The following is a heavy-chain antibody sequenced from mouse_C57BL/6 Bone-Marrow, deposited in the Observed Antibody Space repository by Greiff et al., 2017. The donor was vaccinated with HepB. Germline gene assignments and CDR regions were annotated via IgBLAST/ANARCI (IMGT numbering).Heavy chain of an antibody. D-gene: IGHD1-1*01. J-gene: IGHJ1*03. CDR3: TARSYYFDD. V-gene: IGHV14-4*01. CDR1: GFNIKDDY. CDR2: IDPENGDT. Sequence: EVQLQQSGAELVRPGASVKLSCTASGFNIKDDYMHWVKQRPEQGLEWIGWIDPENGDTEYASKFQGKATIAADTTANTAYLQLSSLTSEDTAVYSCTARSYYFDDWGKGTTVTVSS.